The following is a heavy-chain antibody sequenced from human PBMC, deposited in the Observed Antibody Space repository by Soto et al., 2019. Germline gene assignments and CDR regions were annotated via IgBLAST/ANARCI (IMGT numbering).Heavy chain of an antibody. CDR1: GYTFTNYW. CDR2: IYPGDSDT. CDR3: AASIFYYGMDV. J-gene: IGHJ6*02. Sequence: PGESLKLSCKGSGYTFTNYWIGWVLQMPGKGPEWMGIIYPGDSDTKYNPSFQGQVTISADKSITTTYLQWSSLKASDTAIYYCAASIFYYGMDVWGQGTTVTVSS. V-gene: IGHV5-51*01.